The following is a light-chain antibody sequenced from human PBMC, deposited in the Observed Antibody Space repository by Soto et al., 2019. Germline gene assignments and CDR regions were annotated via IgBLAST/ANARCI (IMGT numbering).Light chain of an antibody. Sequence: QSVLTQPASVSGSPGQSITISCTGTSSDVGSYNLVSWYQQHPGKAPKPMIYEGSKRPSGVSNRFSGSKSGNTASLTISGLQAEDEADYYCSSYAGSDNPYVFGTGTKVTV. J-gene: IGLJ1*01. CDR1: SSDVGSYNL. V-gene: IGLV2-23*01. CDR2: EGS. CDR3: SSYAGSDNPYV.